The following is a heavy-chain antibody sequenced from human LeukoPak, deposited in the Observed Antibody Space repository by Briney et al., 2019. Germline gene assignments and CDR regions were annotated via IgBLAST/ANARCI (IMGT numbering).Heavy chain of an antibody. Sequence: GGSLRLSCTASGFTIGNRWMHWVRQAPGRGLEWVARIFGDATGASYADSVKGRFSISRDTAKNTVYLEIRNLRVEDTAEYYCARGHVCGSIQHWDYWGQGTLAVVSS. V-gene: IGHV3-74*01. D-gene: IGHD3-10*01. CDR2: IFGDATGA. CDR3: ARGHVCGSIQHWDY. J-gene: IGHJ4*02. CDR1: GFTIGNRW.